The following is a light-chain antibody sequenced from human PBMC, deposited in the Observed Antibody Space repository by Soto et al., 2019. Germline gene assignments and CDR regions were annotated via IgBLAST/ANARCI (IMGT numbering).Light chain of an antibody. CDR1: SSDIGGSNY. Sequence: QSVLTQPASVSGSPGQSITISCTGTSSDIGGSNYVSWYRQHPGKAPKLMIYEVTKRSSGVPDRFSGSKSGNTASLTVSGLQAEDEADYYCSSFAGFNNFYVFGTGTKLTVL. CDR3: SSFAGFNNFYV. CDR2: EVT. J-gene: IGLJ1*01. V-gene: IGLV2-8*01.